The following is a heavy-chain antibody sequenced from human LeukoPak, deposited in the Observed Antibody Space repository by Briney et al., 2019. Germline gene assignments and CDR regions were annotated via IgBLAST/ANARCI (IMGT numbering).Heavy chain of an antibody. Sequence: GGSLRLXCAASGFTFSSYSMNWVRQAPGKGLEWVSSISSSSSYIYYADSVKGRFTISRDNSKNTLYLQMNSLRAEDTAVYYCAKVLFVRSSSTPYMDVWGTGTTVTVSS. J-gene: IGHJ6*03. CDR2: ISSSSSYI. V-gene: IGHV3-21*01. CDR1: GFTFSSYS. CDR3: AKVLFVRSSSTPYMDV. D-gene: IGHD6-6*01.